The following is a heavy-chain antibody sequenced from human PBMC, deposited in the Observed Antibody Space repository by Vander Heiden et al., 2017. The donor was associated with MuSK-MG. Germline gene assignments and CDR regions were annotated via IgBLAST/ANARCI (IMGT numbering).Heavy chain of an antibody. D-gene: IGHD2-15*01. V-gene: IGHV3-23*01. CDR2: INAGGDST. Sequence: CAPSGFTFRSYAMSWVRQAPGKGLEWVSAINAGGDSTDYADSGKGRFTISRDNSQNTLYLQMNSLRAEDTAVYFCAKLRLGYCSGGSCYETHWGQGTLVTVS. CDR3: AKLRLGYCSGGSCYETH. CDR1: GFTFRSYA. J-gene: IGHJ4*02.